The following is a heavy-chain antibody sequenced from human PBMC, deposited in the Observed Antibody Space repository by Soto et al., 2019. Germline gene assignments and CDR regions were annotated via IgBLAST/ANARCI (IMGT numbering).Heavy chain of an antibody. D-gene: IGHD4-17*01. CDR1: GFTFSSYW. CDR3: ARGTVRDHDFGDH. J-gene: IGHJ4*02. CDR2: ISDDGSST. V-gene: IGHV3-74*01. Sequence: EVHLVESGGRLVQPGGSLRLSCAASGFTFSSYWMHWVRQVPGKGLVWVSRISDDGSSTSYAESVRGRFIISRDNAKNTLYLQPNSLRAEDTAVYYCARGTVRDHDFGDHWGQGTLVAVSS.